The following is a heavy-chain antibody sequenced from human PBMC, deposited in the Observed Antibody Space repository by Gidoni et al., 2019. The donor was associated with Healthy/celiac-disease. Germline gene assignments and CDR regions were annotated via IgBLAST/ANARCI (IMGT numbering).Heavy chain of an antibody. Sequence: QVQLVESGGGVVQPGRSLRPSCAASGFTLSSYGMRWVRQAPGKGLEWVAVIWYDGSNKYYADSVKGRFTISRDNSKNTLYLQMNSLRAEDTAVYYCARLELLSPSEYGMDVWGQGTTVTVSS. CDR1: GFTLSSYG. J-gene: IGHJ6*02. CDR3: ARLELLSPSEYGMDV. V-gene: IGHV3-33*01. D-gene: IGHD1-7*01. CDR2: IWYDGSNK.